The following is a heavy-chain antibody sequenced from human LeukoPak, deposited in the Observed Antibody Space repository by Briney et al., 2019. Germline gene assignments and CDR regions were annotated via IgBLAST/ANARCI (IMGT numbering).Heavy chain of an antibody. CDR2: ISGRSGST. Sequence: AGSLRLSCAASGFTFSNYAGRWVRQAPGKGREGGSGISGRSGSTYYADSVKGRITTSRDNPKNTLYLQMNSLRAEDKAVYYCAKDRDPYDYGSGSYYNGVFDYWGQGTLVTVSS. J-gene: IGHJ4*02. D-gene: IGHD3-10*01. V-gene: IGHV3-23*01. CDR3: AKDRDPYDYGSGSYYNGVFDY. CDR1: GFTFSNYA.